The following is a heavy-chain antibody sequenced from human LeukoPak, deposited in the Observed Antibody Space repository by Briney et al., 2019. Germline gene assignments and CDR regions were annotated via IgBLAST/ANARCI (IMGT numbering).Heavy chain of an antibody. J-gene: IGHJ4*02. Sequence: SETLSLTCTVSGDSISSGGHFWSWLRQHPGKGLEWIGYIYYSGTTYYNPSLKSRVTISVDTSKNQFSLKLSPVTAADTAVYYCARADDYNDYFDYWGQGTLVTVSS. CDR1: GDSISSGGHF. D-gene: IGHD5-24*01. CDR3: ARADDYNDYFDY. CDR2: IYYSGTT. V-gene: IGHV4-31*03.